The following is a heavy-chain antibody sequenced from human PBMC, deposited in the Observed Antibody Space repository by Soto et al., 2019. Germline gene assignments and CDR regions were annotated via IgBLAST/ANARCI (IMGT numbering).Heavy chain of an antibody. V-gene: IGHV1-24*01. CDR1: GYTLTELS. D-gene: IGHD3-22*01. CDR2: FDPEDGET. J-gene: IGHJ6*02. Sequence: ASVKVSCKVSGYTLTELSMHWVRQAPGKGLEWMGGFDPEDGETIYAQKFQGRVTMTEDTSTDTAYMELSSLRSEDTAVYYCATSNYYDSSRYYPLDYYYGMDVWGQGTTVTVSS. CDR3: ATSNYYDSSRYYPLDYYYGMDV.